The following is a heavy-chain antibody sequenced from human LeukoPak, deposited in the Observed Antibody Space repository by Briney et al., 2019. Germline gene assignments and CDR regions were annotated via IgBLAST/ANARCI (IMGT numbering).Heavy chain of an antibody. J-gene: IGHJ1*01. CDR2: ISGSGDTT. Sequence: GGSLRLSCAASGFTFINYAMSWVRQAPGKGLEWVSGISGSGDTTYYADSVKGRFTISRDNSKNTLFLQMNSLRGEDTAVYYCAKGPPSSSAQYFQHWGQGTLVTVSS. CDR1: GFTFINYA. D-gene: IGHD6-6*01. CDR3: AKGPPSSSAQYFQH. V-gene: IGHV3-23*01.